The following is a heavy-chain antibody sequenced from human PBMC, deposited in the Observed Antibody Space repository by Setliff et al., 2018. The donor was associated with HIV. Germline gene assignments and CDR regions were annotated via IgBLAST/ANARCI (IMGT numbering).Heavy chain of an antibody. CDR3: ARGQPPPGPGMVRGAYSSGSLDY. Sequence: PSETLSLTCAVYGGSFSDNNWGWIRQPPGKGLEWSGEINQSGSTDYNSSLKSRVTISVDTSKNQFSLKLSSVTAADTAVYYCARGQPPPGPGMVRGAYSSGSLDYWGQGTLVTVSS. CDR2: INQSGST. D-gene: IGHD3-10*01. J-gene: IGHJ4*02. V-gene: IGHV4-34*01. CDR1: GGSFSDNN.